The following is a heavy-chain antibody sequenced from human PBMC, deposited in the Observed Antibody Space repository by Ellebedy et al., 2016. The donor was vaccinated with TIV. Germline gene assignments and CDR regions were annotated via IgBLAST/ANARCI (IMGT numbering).Heavy chain of an antibody. Sequence: AASVKVSCKASGYTFPSYGITWVRQAPGQGLEWMGWISAYNGNTNYAQKLQGRVTMTTDTSTSTAYMELRSLRSDDTAVYYCARDEGSFIKVAVPRFDYWGQGTLVTVSS. J-gene: IGHJ4*02. CDR1: GYTFPSYG. D-gene: IGHD6-19*01. V-gene: IGHV1-18*01. CDR3: ARDEGSFIKVAVPRFDY. CDR2: ISAYNGNT.